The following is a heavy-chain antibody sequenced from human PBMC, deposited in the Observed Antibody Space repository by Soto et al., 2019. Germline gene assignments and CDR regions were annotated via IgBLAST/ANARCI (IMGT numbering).Heavy chain of an antibody. J-gene: IGHJ6*02. V-gene: IGHV3-23*01. D-gene: IGHD2-21*02. CDR3: GKFSSLTDYYGMEV. Sequence: GGSLRLSCASSGFTFSSYAMSCVGQAPGKGLEWVSAMSGSGGSTYYADYVKGRFTISRDNSKNTLYLQMNSLRAEDTAVYYCGKFSSLTDYYGMEVWGQGRMVTGSS. CDR2: MSGSGGST. CDR1: GFTFSSYA.